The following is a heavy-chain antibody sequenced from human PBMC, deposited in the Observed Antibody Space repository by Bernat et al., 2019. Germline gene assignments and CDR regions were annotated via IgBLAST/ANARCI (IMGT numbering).Heavy chain of an antibody. J-gene: IGHJ5*02. Sequence: QVQLQELGPGLVKPSGTLSLTCAVSGGSISSSNWWSWVRQPPGKGLEWIGEIYHSGSTNYNPSLKSRVTISVDKSKNQFSLKLSSVTAADTAVYYCARAPPHCSGGSCYLGWFDPWGQGTLVTVSS. D-gene: IGHD2-15*01. V-gene: IGHV4-4*02. CDR2: IYHSGST. CDR3: ARAPPHCSGGSCYLGWFDP. CDR1: GGSISSSNW.